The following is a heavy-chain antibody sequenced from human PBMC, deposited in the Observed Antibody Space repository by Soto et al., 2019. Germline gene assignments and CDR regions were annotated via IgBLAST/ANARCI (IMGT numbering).Heavy chain of an antibody. D-gene: IGHD6-13*01. J-gene: IGHJ5*02. V-gene: IGHV4-34*01. CDR3: ASPRVSPGIAAAGTSDWFDP. CDR1: GGSFSGYY. CDR2: INHSGST. Sequence: PSETLSLTCAVYGGSFSGYYWRWIRQPPGKGLEWIGEINHSGSTNYNPSLKSRVTISVDTSKNQFSLKLSSVTAADTAVYYCASPRVSPGIAAAGTSDWFDPCGQGTLVSVSS.